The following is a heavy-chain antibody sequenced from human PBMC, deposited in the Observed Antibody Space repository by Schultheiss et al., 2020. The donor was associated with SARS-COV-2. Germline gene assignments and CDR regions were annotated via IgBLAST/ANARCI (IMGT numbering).Heavy chain of an antibody. J-gene: IGHJ6*02. D-gene: IGHD2-2*01. Sequence: GGSLRLSCAASGFTFSSYSMNWVRQAPGKGLEWVSYISSSSSTIYYADSVKGRFTISRDNAKNSLYLQMNSLRDEDTAVYYCATSGGYCSSTSCYSRNINGYYYYYGMDVWGQGTTVTVSS. CDR3: ATSGGYCSSTSCYSRNINGYYYYYGMDV. CDR2: ISSSSSTI. CDR1: GFTFSSYS. V-gene: IGHV3-48*02.